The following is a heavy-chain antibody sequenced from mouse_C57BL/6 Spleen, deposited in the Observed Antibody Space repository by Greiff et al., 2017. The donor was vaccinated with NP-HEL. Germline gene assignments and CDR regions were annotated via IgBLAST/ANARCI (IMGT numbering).Heavy chain of an antibody. J-gene: IGHJ3*01. CDR3: ARDRGYSNYEFAY. D-gene: IGHD2-5*01. Sequence: VQLQQPGAELVKPGASVKLSCKASGYTFTSYWMQWVKQRPGQGLEWIGQIDPSDSYTNYNQKFKGKATLTVDTSSSTAYMQLSSLTSEDSAVYYCARDRGYSNYEFAYWGQGTLVTVSA. CDR2: IDPSDSYT. V-gene: IGHV1-50*01. CDR1: GYTFTSYW.